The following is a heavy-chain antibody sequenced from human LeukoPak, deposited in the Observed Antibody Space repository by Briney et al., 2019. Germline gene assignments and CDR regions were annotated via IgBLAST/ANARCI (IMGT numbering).Heavy chain of an antibody. CDR3: ARVYASGGSCYSRY. V-gene: IGHV3-21*01. J-gene: IGHJ4*02. Sequence: GGSLRLSCAASGFTFSSYSMNWVRQAPGKGLEWVSSISSSSSYIYYADSVKGRFTISRDNAKNSLYLQMNSLRAEDTAVYYYARVYASGGSCYSRYWGQGTLVTVSS. D-gene: IGHD2-15*01. CDR1: GFTFSSYS. CDR2: ISSSSSYI.